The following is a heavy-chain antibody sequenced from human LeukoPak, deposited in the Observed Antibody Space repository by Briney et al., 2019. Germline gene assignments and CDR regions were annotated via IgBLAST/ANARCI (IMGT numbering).Heavy chain of an antibody. Sequence: GGSLRLSCAASGFTFSNRSMSWVRQAPGKGLEWVGRTRNKANSYTTEYAASVKGRFTISRDDSNNSLYLQMNSLKTEDTAVYYCGRVSGTYYFDYWGQGTLVTVSS. V-gene: IGHV3-72*01. CDR2: TRNKANSYTT. CDR3: GRVSGTYYFDY. J-gene: IGHJ4*02. CDR1: GFTFSNRS. D-gene: IGHD1-26*01.